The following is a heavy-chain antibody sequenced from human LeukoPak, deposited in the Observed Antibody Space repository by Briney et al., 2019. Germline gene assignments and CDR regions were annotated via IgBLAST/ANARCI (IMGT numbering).Heavy chain of an antibody. CDR3: AREYCSGGSCYSAD. V-gene: IGHV3-33*05. J-gene: IGHJ4*02. CDR2: ISYDGSNK. CDR1: GFTFSSYG. D-gene: IGHD2-15*01. Sequence: PGGSLRLSCAASGFTFSSYGMHWVRQAPGKGLEWVAVISYDGSNKYYADSVKGRFTISRDNSKNTLYLQMNSLRAEDTAVYYCAREYCSGGSCYSADWGQGTLVTVSS.